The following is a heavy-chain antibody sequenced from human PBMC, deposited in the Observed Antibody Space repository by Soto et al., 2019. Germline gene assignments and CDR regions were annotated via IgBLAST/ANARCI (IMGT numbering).Heavy chain of an antibody. CDR2: ISSSGVKT. D-gene: IGHD2-8*01. J-gene: IGHJ4*02. CDR1: GFTFSTYA. CDR3: ARDRCTNGVCYAPSDY. V-gene: IGHV3-64*01. Sequence: EVHLVESGGALVQPGESLRLSCAASGFTFSTYAMHWVRQAPGKGLEFVSAISSSGVKTYYANSVKGRFTISRDNSNNMLYLQLDSLRAEDMAVYYCARDRCTNGVCYAPSDYWGQGTLVTVSS.